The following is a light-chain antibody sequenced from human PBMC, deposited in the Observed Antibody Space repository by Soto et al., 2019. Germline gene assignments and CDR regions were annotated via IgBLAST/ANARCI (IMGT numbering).Light chain of an antibody. V-gene: IGKV1-5*01. J-gene: IGKJ2*01. CDR2: DAS. Sequence: DLQMTQSPSTLSASVGDRVSVTCRASQSIRYWLAWHQQKPGKAPQVLIYDASTLQKGVPSRFSGSGFGTEFTLNISSLQPDDFATYYCQQYHGFPYTFGQGTKVEIK. CDR1: QSIRYW. CDR3: QQYHGFPYT.